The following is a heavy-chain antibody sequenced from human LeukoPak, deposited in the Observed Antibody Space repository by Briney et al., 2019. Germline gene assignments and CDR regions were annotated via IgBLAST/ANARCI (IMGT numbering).Heavy chain of an antibody. Sequence: GGSLRLSCAASGFTFSSYSMNWVRQAPGKGLEWVSSISSSSSYIYYADSVKGRFTISGDNAKNSLYLQMNSLRAEDTAVYYCARSHYYDTSRDIWGQGTMVTVSS. V-gene: IGHV3-21*01. CDR1: GFTFSSYS. CDR3: ARSHYYDTSRDI. J-gene: IGHJ3*02. CDR2: ISSSSSYI. D-gene: IGHD3-22*01.